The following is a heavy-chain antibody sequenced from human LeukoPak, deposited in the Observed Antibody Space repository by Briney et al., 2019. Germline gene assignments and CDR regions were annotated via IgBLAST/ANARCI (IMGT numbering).Heavy chain of an antibody. J-gene: IGHJ3*02. V-gene: IGHV1-69*01. Sequence: SVKVSCKASGGTFSSYAISWVRQAPGQGLEWMGGIIPIFGTANYAQKFQGRVTITADESTSTAYMELSSLRSEDTAVYYCARDRPYSGYDYNAFDIWGQGTMVTVSS. D-gene: IGHD5-12*01. CDR3: ARDRPYSGYDYNAFDI. CDR2: IIPIFGTA. CDR1: GGTFSSYA.